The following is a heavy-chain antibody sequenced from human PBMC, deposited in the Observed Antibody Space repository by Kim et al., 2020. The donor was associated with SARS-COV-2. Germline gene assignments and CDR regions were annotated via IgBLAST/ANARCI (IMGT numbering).Heavy chain of an antibody. V-gene: IGHV3-64D*09. Sequence: GGSLRLSCSASGFTFSDYAMHWVRQAPGKGLEYVSAISCNGGITYYADSVKARFTISRANSKNTLYLQMSSLRAEDTAVYYSVTYSSASSYDYWGQGTLV. CDR1: GFTFSDYA. CDR3: VTYSSASSYDY. D-gene: IGHD6-6*01. CDR2: ISCNGGIT. J-gene: IGHJ4*02.